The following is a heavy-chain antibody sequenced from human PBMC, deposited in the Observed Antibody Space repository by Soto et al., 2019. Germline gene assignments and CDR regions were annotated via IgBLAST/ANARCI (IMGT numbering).Heavy chain of an antibody. Sequence: ASVKVSCKASGYTFTSYDINWVRQATGQGPEWMGWMSPNTGTIVYAQKFQGRVTMTRNTSTSTAYMTLSSLRSEDTAVYYCARDRPGIKTYESFDIWGQGTTVTVSS. J-gene: IGHJ3*02. CDR1: GYTFTSYD. V-gene: IGHV1-8*01. CDR2: MSPNTGTI. D-gene: IGHD1-20*01. CDR3: ARDRPGIKTYESFDI.